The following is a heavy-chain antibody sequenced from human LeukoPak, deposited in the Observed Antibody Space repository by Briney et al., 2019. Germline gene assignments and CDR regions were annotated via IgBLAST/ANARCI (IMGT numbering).Heavy chain of an antibody. CDR3: ARVTYESSSFDY. V-gene: IGHV4-34*01. CDR1: GGSFSHYY. J-gene: IGHJ4*02. D-gene: IGHD5-12*01. CDR2: IHHSGTT. Sequence: SETLSLTCVVYGGSFSHYYWTWIRQAPGKGLEWIGEIHHSGTTNYNPSLKSRVTISVDTSKNQFSLKLSSVTAADTAVYYCARVTYESSSFDYWGQGTLVTVSS.